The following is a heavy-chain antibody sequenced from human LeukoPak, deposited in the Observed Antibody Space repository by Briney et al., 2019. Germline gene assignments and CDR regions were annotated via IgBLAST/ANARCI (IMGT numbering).Heavy chain of an antibody. Sequence: GASVKVSCKASGGTFSSYAISWVRQAPGQGLEWMGGIIPIFGTANYAQKFQGRVTITTDESTSTAYMELSSLRSEDTAVYYCASSPPFILWFGELLGNYYYMDVWGKGTTVTVSS. D-gene: IGHD3-10*01. CDR1: GGTFSSYA. CDR2: IIPIFGTA. CDR3: ASSPPFILWFGELLGNYYYMDV. J-gene: IGHJ6*03. V-gene: IGHV1-69*05.